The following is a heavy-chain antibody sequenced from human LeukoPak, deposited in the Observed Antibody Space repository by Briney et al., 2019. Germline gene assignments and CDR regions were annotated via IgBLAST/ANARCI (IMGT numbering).Heavy chain of an antibody. D-gene: IGHD2-15*01. CDR3: ARRGMWELLNNDGFDI. CDR2: INHIGTT. CDR1: GGSFSGYY. V-gene: IGHV4-34*01. J-gene: IGHJ3*02. Sequence: SETLSLTCAVYGGSFSGYYWSWIRQPPGKGLEWIGEINHIGTTNDNPSLRSRLTMSVDTSKNQFSLKLTSVTAADTALYYCARRGMWELLNNDGFDIWGQGTMVTVSS.